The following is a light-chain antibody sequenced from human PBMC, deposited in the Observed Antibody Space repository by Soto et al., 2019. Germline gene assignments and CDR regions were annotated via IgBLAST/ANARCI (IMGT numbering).Light chain of an antibody. J-gene: IGKJ4*01. CDR3: QQRRNLVT. Sequence: IVLTQSPATLSLSPGERGTLSCRASQIVGSYLAWYQQKPGQAPRLLIYDTSNRATGIPPRFSGSGSGTDYTITISSLEPEDSAFYYCQQRRNLVTFGGGTKVEIK. V-gene: IGKV3-11*01. CDR1: QIVGSY. CDR2: DTS.